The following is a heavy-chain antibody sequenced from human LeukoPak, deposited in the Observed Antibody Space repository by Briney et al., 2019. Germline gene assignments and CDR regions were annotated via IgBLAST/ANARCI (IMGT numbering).Heavy chain of an antibody. D-gene: IGHD6-13*01. J-gene: IGHJ6*04. Sequence: GGSLRLSCAASGFTFSSYWMSWVRQAPGKGREWVAVMSSDGSDKYYADSVKGRFTISRDNSKNTLYLQMNSLRTEDTAVYSCAKDGSSRWEGMHVWGKGTTVIVSS. V-gene: IGHV3-30*18. CDR3: AKDGSSRWEGMHV. CDR1: GFTFSSYW. CDR2: MSSDGSDK.